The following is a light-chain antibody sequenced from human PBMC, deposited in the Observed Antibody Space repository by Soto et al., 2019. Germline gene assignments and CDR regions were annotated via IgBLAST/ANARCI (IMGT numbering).Light chain of an antibody. V-gene: IGLV2-23*01. J-gene: IGLJ3*02. CDR3: CSYAGSTTWV. CDR1: SSDIGSYNL. Sequence: QAVVTQPASVSGSPGQSITISCAGTSSDIGSYNLVSWYQQHPGKAPKLMIYEGTKRPSGLSTRFSGSKSGNTASLTISGLQAEDEADYYCCSYAGSTTWVFGGGTKLTVL. CDR2: EGT.